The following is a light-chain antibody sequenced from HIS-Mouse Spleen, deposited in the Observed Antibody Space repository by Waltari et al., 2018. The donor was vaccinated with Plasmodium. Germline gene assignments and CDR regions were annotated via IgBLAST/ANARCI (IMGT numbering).Light chain of an antibody. V-gene: IGLV3-10*01. CDR3: YSTDSSGNHRV. Sequence: SYELTQPPSVSVSPGQTARITCSGDALPKKYAYWYQQKSGQAPVLVIYEDSKRPSGTPERLAGSSSGTRATLTISGAQVEDEADYYCYSTDSSGNHRVFGGGTKLTVL. CDR2: EDS. J-gene: IGLJ3*02. CDR1: ALPKKY.